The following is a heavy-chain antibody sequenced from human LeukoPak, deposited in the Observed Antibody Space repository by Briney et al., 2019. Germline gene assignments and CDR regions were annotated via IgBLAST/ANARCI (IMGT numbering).Heavy chain of an antibody. V-gene: IGHV4-30-4*01. CDR1: GGSISSGDYY. D-gene: IGHD3-22*01. Sequence: SETLSLTCTVSGGSISSGDYYWSWIRQPPGKGLEWIAYMYYSGSTYYNPSLKSRVTMSADTSKNQLSLKLSSVTAADTAVYYCTRPYYYDSRIDPWGQGILVTVSS. CDR2: MYYSGST. CDR3: TRPYYYDSRIDP. J-gene: IGHJ5*02.